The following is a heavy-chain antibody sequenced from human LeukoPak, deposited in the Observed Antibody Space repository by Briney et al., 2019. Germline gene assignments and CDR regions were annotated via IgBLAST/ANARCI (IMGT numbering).Heavy chain of an antibody. J-gene: IGHJ6*04. V-gene: IGHV3-21*01. CDR3: AELGITMIGGV. Sequence: GGSLRLSCAASGFTFDDYGMSWVRQAPGKGLEWVSSISSSSSYIYYADSVKGRFTISRDNAKNSLYLQMNSLRAEDTAVYYCAELGITMIGGVWGKETTVTISS. D-gene: IGHD3-10*02. CDR1: GFTFDDYG. CDR2: ISSSSSYI.